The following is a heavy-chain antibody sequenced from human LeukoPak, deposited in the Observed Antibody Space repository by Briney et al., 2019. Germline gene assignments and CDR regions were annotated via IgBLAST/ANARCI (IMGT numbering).Heavy chain of an antibody. D-gene: IGHD1-26*01. CDR2: IRSKASGGTT. CDR1: GFTFGDYA. Sequence: GGSLRLSCTASGFTFGDYAMSWVRQAPGKGLEWVGFIRSKASGGTTEYTASVKGRFTISRDDSKSIAYLQMNSLITEDTAVYYCTRGYSIDYWGQGTQVTVSS. CDR3: TRGYSIDY. J-gene: IGHJ4*02. V-gene: IGHV3-49*04.